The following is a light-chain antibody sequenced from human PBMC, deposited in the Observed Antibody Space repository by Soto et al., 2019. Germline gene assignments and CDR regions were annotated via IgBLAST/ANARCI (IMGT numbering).Light chain of an antibody. CDR2: AAS. Sequence: DIQLTQSPSFLSASVGDRVTITCRASQGINSYVAWYQQKSGKAPKLLIYAASTLQSGVPSRFSGSGSGTEFTLTISSLQPEDFAIYHCHQLKSYPHTFGGGTKVEIK. CDR3: HQLKSYPHT. J-gene: IGKJ4*01. V-gene: IGKV1-9*01. CDR1: QGINSY.